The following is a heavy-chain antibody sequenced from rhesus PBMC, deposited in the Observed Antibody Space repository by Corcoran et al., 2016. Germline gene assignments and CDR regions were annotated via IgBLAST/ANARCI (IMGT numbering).Heavy chain of an antibody. V-gene: IGHV4-147*01. CDR2: IYGSGGRT. CDR1: GGAISDSYY. Sequence: QVQLQESGPGLVKPSETMSLTCTVSGGAISDSYYWNCIRQPPGKGLEGMGRIYGSGGRTSYNPSLKSRVTISKDTSKNQFSLKLIAVTAADTAVYYCARDPRRGYYFDYWGQGVLVTVSS. CDR3: ARDPRRGYYFDY. D-gene: IGHD3S6*01. J-gene: IGHJ4*01.